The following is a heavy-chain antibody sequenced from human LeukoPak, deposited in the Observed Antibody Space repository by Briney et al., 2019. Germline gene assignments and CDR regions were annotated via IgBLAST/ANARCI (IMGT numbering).Heavy chain of an antibody. CDR2: IKQDGSEK. J-gene: IGHJ4*02. CDR1: GFTFSSYW. V-gene: IGHV3-7*01. D-gene: IGHD2-2*01. CDR3: ARERLVVPATENYFDY. Sequence: GGSLRLPCAASGFTFSSYWMSWVRQAPGKGLEWVANIKQDGSEKYYVDSVKGRFTISRDNAKNSLYLQMNSLRAEDTAVYYCARERLVVPATENYFDYWGQGTLVTVSS.